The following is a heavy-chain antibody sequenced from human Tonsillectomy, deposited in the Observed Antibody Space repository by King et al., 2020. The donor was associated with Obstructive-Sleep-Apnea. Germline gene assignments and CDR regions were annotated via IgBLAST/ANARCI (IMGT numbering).Heavy chain of an antibody. CDR2: MNPNSGNT. CDR3: ARGSRTFDI. J-gene: IGHJ3*02. Sequence: VQLVESGAEVKKPGASVKVSCKASGYTFTSFDIIGGRQATGQRLEWMVWMNPNSGNTGYAQKFQGRVIMTRNTSINTAYMELSSLRSEDTAIYYCARGSRTFDIWGQGTVVTVSS. V-gene: IGHV1-8*01. D-gene: IGHD1-14*01. CDR1: GYTFTSFD.